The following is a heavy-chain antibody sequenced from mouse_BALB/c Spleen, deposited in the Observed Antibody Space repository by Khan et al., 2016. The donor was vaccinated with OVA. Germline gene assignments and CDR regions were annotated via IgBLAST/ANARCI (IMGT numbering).Heavy chain of an antibody. CDR3: ARGGDSDEAWFAY. J-gene: IGHJ3*01. CDR1: GYIFTSYW. Sequence: QVQLQQPGAELVRPGASVKLSCKTFGYIFTSYWIHWVKQRSGQGLEWIARIYPGTGSSYYNEKFRGKATLTADKSSSTAFMQLSSLKSEDSAVYFCARGGDSDEAWFAYWGQGTLVTVSA. V-gene: IGHV1S132*01. CDR2: IYPGTGSS.